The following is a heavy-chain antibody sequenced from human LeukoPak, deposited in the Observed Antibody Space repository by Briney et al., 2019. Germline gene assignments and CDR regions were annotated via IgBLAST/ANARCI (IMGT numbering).Heavy chain of an antibody. J-gene: IGHJ4*02. CDR2: VNPNTGGT. Sequence: ASVKVSCQGSGFTFSAYYIHWVRQAPGQGLEWMGWVNPNTGGTNYAQKFQGRVTMTRDTSISTAYMEMSRLRSDDTAVYYCARELVVGPTRAGPGDFWGQGTVVTVSS. D-gene: IGHD1-26*01. V-gene: IGHV1-2*02. CDR3: ARELVVGPTRAGPGDF. CDR1: GFTFSAYY.